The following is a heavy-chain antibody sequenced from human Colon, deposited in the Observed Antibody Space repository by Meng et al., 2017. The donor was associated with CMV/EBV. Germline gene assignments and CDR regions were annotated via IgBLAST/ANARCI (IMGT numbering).Heavy chain of an antibody. CDR2: ISSGSSDI. CDR3: ARPARGGYYDSGALDY. J-gene: IGHJ4*02. V-gene: IGHV3-21*01. CDR1: GFTFSTYS. Sequence: GGSLRLSCAASGFTFSTYSMNWVRQAPGKGLEWVSSISSGSSDIYYADSVKGRFTISRDNAKNSLYLQMNSLRAEDTAVYYCARPARGGYYDSGALDYWGQGTLVTVSS. D-gene: IGHD3-22*01.